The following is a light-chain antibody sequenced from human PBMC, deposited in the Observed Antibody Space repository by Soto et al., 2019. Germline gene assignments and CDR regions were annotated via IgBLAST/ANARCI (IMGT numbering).Light chain of an antibody. V-gene: IGKV3-20*01. CDR3: QQYNNWPPWT. CDR2: DAS. CDR1: QSLRSNF. Sequence: EIVLTQSPGTLSVSPGERAALSCTASQSLRSNFLAWYQQKPGQAPRLLIYDASSRAAGIPDRFSGSGSGTDFTLTISRLQSEDFAVYYCQQYNNWPPWTFGQGTKVDIK. J-gene: IGKJ1*01.